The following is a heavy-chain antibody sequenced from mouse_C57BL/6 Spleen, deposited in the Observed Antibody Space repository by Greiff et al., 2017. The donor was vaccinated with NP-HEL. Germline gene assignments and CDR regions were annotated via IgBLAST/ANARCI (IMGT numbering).Heavy chain of an antibody. V-gene: IGHV1-19*01. Sequence: VQLKQSGPVLVKPGASVKMSCKASGYTFTDYYMNWVKQSHGKSLEWIGVINPYNGGTSYNQKFKGKATLTVDKSSSTAYMELNSLTSEDSAVYYCARGKGHGYYAMDYWGQGTSVTVSS. CDR3: ARGKGHGYYAMDY. CDR1: GYTFTDYY. CDR2: INPYNGGT. J-gene: IGHJ4*01.